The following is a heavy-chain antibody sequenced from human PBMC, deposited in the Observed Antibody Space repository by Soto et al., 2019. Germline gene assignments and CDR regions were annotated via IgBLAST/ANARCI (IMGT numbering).Heavy chain of an antibody. V-gene: IGHV4-59*12. J-gene: IGHJ5*02. D-gene: IGHD6-19*01. CDR1: GSSIIGYY. Sequence: KASETLSLTCTFSGSSIIGYYWTWTRQSPERGLEWIGYIHYSGSANYNPSLNSRLTMSVDRSKSQFSMKLASVTAADTAVYYCARGVGGSGLNWFDPWGQGTLVTVSS. CDR2: IHYSGSA. CDR3: ARGVGGSGLNWFDP.